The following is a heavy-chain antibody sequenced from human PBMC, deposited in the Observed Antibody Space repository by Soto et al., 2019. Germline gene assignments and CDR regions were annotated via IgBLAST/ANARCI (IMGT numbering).Heavy chain of an antibody. CDR1: AYPFTRYG. J-gene: IGHJ6*02. D-gene: IGHD3-10*01. V-gene: IGHV1-18*01. CDR3: ARGGPTSADHYYGMDV. CDR2: INSSNGNA. Sequence: QVQLVQSGGEGKKPGASVKVSCEASAYPFTRYGVNWVRQAPGQGLEWRGWINSSNGNAEDAQNLQGRVTMTIDTSTSTAYMELRSLRSDDTAVYYCARGGPTSADHYYGMDVWGQGTTVTVSS.